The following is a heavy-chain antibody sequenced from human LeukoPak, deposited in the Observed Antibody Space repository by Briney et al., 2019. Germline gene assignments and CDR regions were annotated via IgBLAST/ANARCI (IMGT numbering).Heavy chain of an antibody. V-gene: IGHV1-2*02. D-gene: IGHD2-8*01. J-gene: IGHJ6*02. CDR1: GYAFSGYY. CDR2: INPNSGGT. Sequence: GASVKVSCKASGYAFSGYYIHWVRQAPGQGLEWMGWINPNSGGTNYAQKFQGRVTLTRDTSISTAHMELSRLRSDDTAVYYCARVGCTNGVCYNDYYYYALDVWGQGTTVTASS. CDR3: ARVGCTNGVCYNDYYYYALDV.